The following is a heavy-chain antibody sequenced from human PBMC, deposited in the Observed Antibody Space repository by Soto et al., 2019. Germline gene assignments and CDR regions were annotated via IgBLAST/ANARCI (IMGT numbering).Heavy chain of an antibody. Sequence: PSQTLSLPCVISGDIVSSNRAAWTWIRQSPSGSLEWLGRTYYRSKWCSDYAVSVKSRININADTSKNQCSLQHNSATSEDTAVYYGVTANKAIEYFDDWGQGTLVTVSS. CDR1: GDIVSSNRAA. D-gene: IGHD2-2*02. CDR3: VTANKAIEYFDD. V-gene: IGHV6-1*01. CDR2: TYYRSKWCS. J-gene: IGHJ4*02.